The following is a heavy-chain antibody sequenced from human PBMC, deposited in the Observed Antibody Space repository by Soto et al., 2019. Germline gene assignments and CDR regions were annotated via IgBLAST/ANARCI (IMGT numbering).Heavy chain of an antibody. CDR3: ARGEGYNWNYYYSGYGMDV. J-gene: IGHJ6*02. D-gene: IGHD1-7*01. CDR1: GFTFSSYD. Sequence: EVQLVESGGGLVQPGGSLRLSCAASGFTFSSYDMHWVRQATGKGLEWVSAIGTAGDTYYPGSVKGRFTISRENAKNSLYLQMNSLRAEDTAVYYCARGEGYNWNYYYSGYGMDVWGQGTTVTVSS. V-gene: IGHV3-13*01. CDR2: IGTAGDT.